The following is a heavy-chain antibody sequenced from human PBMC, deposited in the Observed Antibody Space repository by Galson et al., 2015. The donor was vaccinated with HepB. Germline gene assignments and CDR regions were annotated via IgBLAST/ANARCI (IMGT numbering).Heavy chain of an antibody. J-gene: IGHJ3*02. Sequence: SLRLSCAASGFIFSDYYMTWIRQAPGKGLEWVSHISSGGYTPSSTNSLKGRFTISRDNAKNSLYVQMNRLRAEDTAVYYCARVVRGGNSDTFDIWGQGTMVTVSP. D-gene: IGHD4-23*01. V-gene: IGHV3-11*01. CDR3: ARVVRGGNSDTFDI. CDR1: GFIFSDYY. CDR2: ISSGGYTP.